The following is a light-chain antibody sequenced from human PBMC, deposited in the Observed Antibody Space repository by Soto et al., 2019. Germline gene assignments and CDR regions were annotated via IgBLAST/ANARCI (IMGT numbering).Light chain of an antibody. J-gene: IGKJ2*02. CDR1: QSISSW. CDR2: DAS. CDR3: QQYNSYST. Sequence: DIQMTQSPSTLSASVGDRVTITCRASQSISSWLAWYQQKPGKAPKLLIYDASSLESGVPSRFSGSGSGTEFTLTISSLQPDDSATYYCQQYNSYSTFGQGNKLEIK. V-gene: IGKV1-5*01.